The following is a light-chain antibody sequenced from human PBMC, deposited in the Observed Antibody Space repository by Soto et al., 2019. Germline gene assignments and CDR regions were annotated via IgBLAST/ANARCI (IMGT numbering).Light chain of an antibody. Sequence: QSVLPQPPSASGTPGQTVTISCSGSSSNVGSQFVYWYQQVPGTAPKLLIYKTYQRPPGVPDRFSVSKSGSSASLAISGLRSEDEADYYCAAWDDSLRWVFGGGTQLTVL. V-gene: IGLV1-47*01. CDR3: AAWDDSLRWV. J-gene: IGLJ3*02. CDR1: SSNVGSQF. CDR2: KTY.